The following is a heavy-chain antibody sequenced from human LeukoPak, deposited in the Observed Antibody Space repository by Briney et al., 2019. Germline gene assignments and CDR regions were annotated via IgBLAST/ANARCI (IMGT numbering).Heavy chain of an antibody. CDR3: ARSHNDFGDDY. V-gene: IGHV4-59*01. J-gene: IGHJ4*02. Sequence: SETLSLTCTVSGGAISTFYWSWIRQPPGKGLEWIGYIFYTGSANYNPSLKSRVIISVDTSKNQLSLKLNSVTAADTAVYYCARSHNDFGDDYWGQGSLVTVSS. CDR1: GGAISTFY. CDR2: IFYTGSA. D-gene: IGHD3-3*01.